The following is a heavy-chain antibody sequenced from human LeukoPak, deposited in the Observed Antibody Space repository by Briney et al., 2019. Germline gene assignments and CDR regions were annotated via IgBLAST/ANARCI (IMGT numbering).Heavy chain of an antibody. CDR3: AGDTKSGIAVAGTHY. Sequence: PSETLSLTCTVSGGSISSSSYYMSWVRQAPGKGLEWVSVIYSGGSTYYADSVKGRFTISRDNSKNTLYLQMNSLRAEDTAVYYCAGDTKSGIAVAGTHYWGQGTLVTVSS. D-gene: IGHD6-19*01. V-gene: IGHV3-66*01. CDR1: GGSISSSSYY. J-gene: IGHJ4*02. CDR2: IYSGGST.